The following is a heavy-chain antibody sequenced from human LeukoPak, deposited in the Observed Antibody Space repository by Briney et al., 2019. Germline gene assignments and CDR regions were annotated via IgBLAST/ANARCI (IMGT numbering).Heavy chain of an antibody. D-gene: IGHD3-10*01. Sequence: GGSLRLSCAASGFTFSNYGMHWVRQAPGKGLEWVSSISSSSSYIYYADSVKGRFTISRDSAKNSLSLQMNSLRAEDTAVYYCGREFDYYGDYWGQGTLVTVSS. CDR3: GREFDYYGDY. J-gene: IGHJ4*02. CDR2: ISSSSSYI. V-gene: IGHV3-21*01. CDR1: GFTFSNYG.